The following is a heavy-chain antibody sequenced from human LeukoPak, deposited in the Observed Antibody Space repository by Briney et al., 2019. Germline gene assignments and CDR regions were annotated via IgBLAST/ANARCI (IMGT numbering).Heavy chain of an antibody. CDR1: GFTFSSYA. Sequence: GGSLRLSCAAPGFTFSSYAMSWVRQTPGKGLEWVSAISGSGGGTYYADSVKGRFTISRDNSKNTLYLQMNSLRAGDTAVYYCAKDLRGIYGDSSKYFDYWGQGTLVTVSS. J-gene: IGHJ4*02. CDR2: ISGSGGGT. D-gene: IGHD4-17*01. V-gene: IGHV3-23*01. CDR3: AKDLRGIYGDSSKYFDY.